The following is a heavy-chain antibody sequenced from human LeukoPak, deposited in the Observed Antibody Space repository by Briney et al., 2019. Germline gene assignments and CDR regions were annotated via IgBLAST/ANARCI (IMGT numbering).Heavy chain of an antibody. D-gene: IGHD3-22*01. V-gene: IGHV3-53*01. CDR3: AREAVYDSSGTRDAFDI. CDR1: GFTVSSNY. CDR2: IYSGGTT. Sequence: PGGSLRLSCAASGFTVSSNYMSWVRQAPGMGLEWVSVIYSGGTTYYADSVKGRFTISRDNSKNMLFLQMNSLRAEDTAVYYCAREAVYDSSGTRDAFDIWGQGTMVTVSS. J-gene: IGHJ3*02.